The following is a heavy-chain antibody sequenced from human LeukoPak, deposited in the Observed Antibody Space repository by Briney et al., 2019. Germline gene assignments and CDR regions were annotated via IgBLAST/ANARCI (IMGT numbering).Heavy chain of an antibody. J-gene: IGHJ3*02. CDR1: GITFRDYG. V-gene: IGHV3-33*01. CDR3: ARDLSSSWYNAFDI. Sequence: GRSLRLSCAASGITFRDYGMHWVRQAPGKGLEWVALIWYDGSKKYYADSVKGRFTISRDNAKNSLYLQMNSLRAEDTAVYYCARDLSSSWYNAFDIWGQGTMVTVSS. CDR2: IWYDGSKK. D-gene: IGHD6-13*01.